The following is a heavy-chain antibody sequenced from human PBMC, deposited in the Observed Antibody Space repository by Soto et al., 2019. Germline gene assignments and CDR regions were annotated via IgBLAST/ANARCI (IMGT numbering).Heavy chain of an antibody. CDR2: IYYSGST. J-gene: IGHJ4*02. CDR1: GGSISSGGYY. Sequence: QVQLQESGPGLVKPSQTLSLTCTVSGGSISSGGYYWSWIRQHPGKGLEWIGYIYYSGSTYYNPSLKSRVTISVDTSKNQFSLKLRSVTAADTAVYYCARYCSGGRCYSSHFDYWGQGTLVTVSS. D-gene: IGHD2-15*01. V-gene: IGHV4-31*03. CDR3: ARYCSGGRCYSSHFDY.